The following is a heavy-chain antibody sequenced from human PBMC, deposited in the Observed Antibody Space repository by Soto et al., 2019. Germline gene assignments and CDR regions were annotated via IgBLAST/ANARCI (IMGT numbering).Heavy chain of an antibody. V-gene: IGHV3-23*01. CDR1: GFTFSNSA. CDR2: IGRTNNT. CDR3: AKVDAYSYRTDH. J-gene: IGHJ4*02. D-gene: IGHD3-16*02. Sequence: EVHLLESGGGLVQPGGSLRLSCAASGFTFSNSAMTWVRQALGKGPEWVSSIGRTNNTHYADSVKGRFAMSRDNSQTTLYLPMTSLTAEDTAVYFCAKVDAYSYRTDHWGQGTLVTVSS.